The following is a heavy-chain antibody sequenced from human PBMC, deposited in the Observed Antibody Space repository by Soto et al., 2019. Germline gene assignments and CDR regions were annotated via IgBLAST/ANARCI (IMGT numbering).Heavy chain of an antibody. CDR3: AKADGEQWLLPHLDK. Sequence: EVQLLESGGGVVQPGGSLRLSCVASGFNFKKFAMSWVRQAPGEGLEWVSGISCCGGSTSYADSVKGRFSIARDDSTKTLSLEMNTRRVEDTAQYYCAKADGEQWLLPHLDKWGQGTLVTVS. CDR2: ISCCGGST. D-gene: IGHD6-19*01. V-gene: IGHV3-23*01. J-gene: IGHJ4*02. CDR1: GFNFKKFA.